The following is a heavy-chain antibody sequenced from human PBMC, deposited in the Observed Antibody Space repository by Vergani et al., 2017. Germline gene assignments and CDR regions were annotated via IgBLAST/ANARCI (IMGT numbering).Heavy chain of an antibody. CDR1: GGSISSGGYY. V-gene: IGHV4-31*03. J-gene: IGHJ6*03. Sequence: QVQLQESGPGLVKPSQTLSLTCTVSGGSISSGGYYWSWIRQHPGKGLEWIGYIYYSGSTYYNPSLKSRVTISVDTSKNQFSLKLSSVTAADTAVYYCARVAYCTNGVCFPQGYMDVWGKGTTVTVYS. CDR3: ARVAYCTNGVCFPQGYMDV. CDR2: IYYSGST. D-gene: IGHD2-8*01.